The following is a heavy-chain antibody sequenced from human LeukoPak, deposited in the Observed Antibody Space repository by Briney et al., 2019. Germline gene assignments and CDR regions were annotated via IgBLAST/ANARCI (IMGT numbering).Heavy chain of an antibody. J-gene: IGHJ3*02. D-gene: IGHD4-17*01. CDR2: ILSGGDVF. CDR1: GFSFSSFA. CDR3: ARDPNGNYVGAFEM. Sequence: PGGSLRLSCAASGFSFSSFAMMGVRQAPGMGLELISAILSGGDVFFYGDSVRGRFTISRDDSTNTLFLQMNNLRADDSAVYYCARDPNGNYVGAFEMWGPGTTVTVSS. V-gene: IGHV3-23*01.